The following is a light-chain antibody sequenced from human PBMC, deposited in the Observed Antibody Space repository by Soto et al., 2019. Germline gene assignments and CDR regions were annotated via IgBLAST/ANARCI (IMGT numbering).Light chain of an antibody. Sequence: DIQMTQSPSSLSASVGDRFTITCRASQSISYYLNWYQQKQGRAPRLLIYSTSTLQSGVPSKFSRSASGTDFTLTISSLQPEDFATYYCQQSYSTPWTFGQGTKVDIK. J-gene: IGKJ1*01. CDR2: STS. V-gene: IGKV1-39*01. CDR1: QSISYY. CDR3: QQSYSTPWT.